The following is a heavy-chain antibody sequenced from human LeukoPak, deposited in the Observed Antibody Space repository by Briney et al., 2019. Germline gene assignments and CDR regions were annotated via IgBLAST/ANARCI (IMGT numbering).Heavy chain of an antibody. V-gene: IGHV1-69*04. D-gene: IGHD6-13*01. CDR3: ANPIAAPSSNQAKDAFDI. CDR1: GGTFSSYA. J-gene: IGHJ3*02. CDR2: IIPILGIA. Sequence: GASVKVSCKASGGTFSSYAISWVRQAPGQGLGWMGRIIPILGIANYAQKFQGRVTITADKSTSTAYMELSSLRSEDTAVYYCANPIAAPSSNQAKDAFDIWGQGTMVTVSS.